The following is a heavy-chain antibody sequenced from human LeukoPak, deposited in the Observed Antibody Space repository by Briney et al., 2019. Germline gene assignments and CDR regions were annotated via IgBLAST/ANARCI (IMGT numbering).Heavy chain of an antibody. CDR2: IKQDGSEK. J-gene: IGHJ4*02. V-gene: IGHV3-7*01. CDR3: ARDWDR. D-gene: IGHD1-26*01. Sequence: GGSLRLSCVTSGFTFSSHWMSWVRQAPGKGLEWVANIKQDGSEKKYVDSVKGRFTISRDNAKNSLFLQMSSLRAEGTALYYCARDWDRWGQGTLVTVSS. CDR1: GFTFSSHW.